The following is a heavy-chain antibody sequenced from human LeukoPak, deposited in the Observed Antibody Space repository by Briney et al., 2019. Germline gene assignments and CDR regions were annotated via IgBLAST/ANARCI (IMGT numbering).Heavy chain of an antibody. J-gene: IGHJ6*03. V-gene: IGHV1-69*05. CDR3: ARDGPGSDYYYYMDV. Sequence: GASVKVSCKASGGTFSSYAISWVRQAPGQGLEWMGGIIPIFGTANYAQKFQGRVTITTDESTSTAYMELSSLRSEDTAVYYCARDGPGSDYYYYMDVWGKGTTVTVSS. CDR1: GGTFSSYA. CDR2: IIPIFGTA.